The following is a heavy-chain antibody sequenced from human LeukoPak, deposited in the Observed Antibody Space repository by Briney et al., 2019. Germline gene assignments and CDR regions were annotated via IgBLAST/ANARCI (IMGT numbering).Heavy chain of an antibody. Sequence: SETLSLTCAVYGGSFSGYYWSWIRQPPGKGLEWIGEINHSGSTNYNPYLKSRVTISVDTSKNQFSLKLSSVTAADTAVYYCARGRKPQLLRPPRGFDYWGQGTLVTVSS. CDR1: GGSFSGYY. CDR3: ARGRKPQLLRPPRGFDY. CDR2: INHSGST. D-gene: IGHD2-2*01. V-gene: IGHV4-34*01. J-gene: IGHJ4*02.